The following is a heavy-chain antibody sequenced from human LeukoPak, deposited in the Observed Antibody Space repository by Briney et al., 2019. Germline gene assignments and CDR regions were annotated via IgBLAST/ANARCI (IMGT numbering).Heavy chain of an antibody. CDR3: ARTKVATTKNWFDP. Sequence: ASVKVSCKASGYTFTSYGISWVRQAPGQGLEWMGWISAYNGNTNYAQKLQGRVTMTTDTSTSTAYMSLRSLRSDDTAVYYCARTKVATTKNWFDPWGQGTLVTVSS. V-gene: IGHV1-18*01. J-gene: IGHJ5*02. CDR1: GYTFTSYG. D-gene: IGHD5-12*01. CDR2: ISAYNGNT.